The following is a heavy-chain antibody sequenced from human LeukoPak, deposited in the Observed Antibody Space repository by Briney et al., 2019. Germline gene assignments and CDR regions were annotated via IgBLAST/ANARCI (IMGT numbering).Heavy chain of an antibody. D-gene: IGHD3-10*01. J-gene: IGHJ6*02. Sequence: GGSLRLACAASGFTFSSFGMNWVRQAPGKGLEWVSYISDSSTLTYYADSVKGRFTISRDNAKNSLSLQLNSLRDEDTAVYFCAKVIRGGYGMDVWGQGTTVTVSS. CDR1: GFTFSSFG. CDR3: AKVIRGGYGMDV. CDR2: ISDSSTLT. V-gene: IGHV3-48*02.